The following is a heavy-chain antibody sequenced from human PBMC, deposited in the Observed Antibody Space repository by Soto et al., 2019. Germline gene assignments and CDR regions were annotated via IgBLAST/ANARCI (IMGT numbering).Heavy chain of an antibody. D-gene: IGHD6-19*01. Sequence: PGGSLRLSCAASGFSFTNCAMTWVRQAPGKGLEWVSTVSVNGGTYYADSVKGRFTISRDNSKNTLYLQMNSLRAEDTALYYCAKGNSAWSYRFDRWGQGTLVTVSS. CDR3: AKGNSAWSYRFDR. CDR1: GFSFTNCA. J-gene: IGHJ5*02. V-gene: IGHV3-23*01. CDR2: VSVNGGT.